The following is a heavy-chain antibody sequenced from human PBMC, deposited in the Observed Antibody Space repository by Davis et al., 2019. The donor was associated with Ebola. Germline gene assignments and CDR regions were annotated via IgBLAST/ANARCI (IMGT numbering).Heavy chain of an antibody. Sequence: PGGSLRLSCAASGFTFSSYSMNWVRQAPGTGLEWVSSISSSSSYIYYADSVKGRFTISRDNAKNSLYLQMNSLRAEDTAVYYCAREVKGWFGEFLGYYYYMDVWGKGTTVTVSS. CDR3: AREVKGWFGEFLGYYYYMDV. CDR1: GFTFSSYS. D-gene: IGHD3-10*01. CDR2: ISSSSSYI. J-gene: IGHJ6*03. V-gene: IGHV3-21*01.